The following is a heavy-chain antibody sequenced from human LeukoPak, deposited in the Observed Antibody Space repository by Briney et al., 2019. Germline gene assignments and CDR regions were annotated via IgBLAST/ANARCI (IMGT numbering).Heavy chain of an antibody. Sequence: GGSLRLSCAASGFTFSSYSMNWVRQAPGKGLEGCSSISSSSSYIYYADSVKGRFTISRDNAKNSLYLQMNSLRAEDTAVYYCARTKLGIPDYWGQGTLVTVSS. D-gene: IGHD7-27*01. J-gene: IGHJ4*02. CDR3: ARTKLGIPDY. CDR2: ISSSSSYI. V-gene: IGHV3-21*01. CDR1: GFTFSSYS.